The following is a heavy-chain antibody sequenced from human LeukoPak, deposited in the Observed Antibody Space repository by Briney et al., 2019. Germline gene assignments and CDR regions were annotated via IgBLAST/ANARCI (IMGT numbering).Heavy chain of an antibody. CDR2: IFYSGST. V-gene: IGHV4-39*07. J-gene: IGHJ5*02. D-gene: IGHD3-10*01. CDR3: ARPQRRGRWFGESKNWFDP. CDR1: SGSISTSNYY. Sequence: SETLSLTCTVSSGSISTSNYYWGWVRQPPGKALEWIGNIFYSGSTYYSPSLKSRVTISLDTSRNQFSLKLNSVTAADTAVYYCARPQRRGRWFGESKNWFDPWGQGTLVTVSS.